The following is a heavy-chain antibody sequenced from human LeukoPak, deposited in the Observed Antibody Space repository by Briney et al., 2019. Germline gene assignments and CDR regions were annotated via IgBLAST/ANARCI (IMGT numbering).Heavy chain of an antibody. Sequence: GSLRLSCAASGFTFSSYGMSWVRQAPGKGLEWVSAISGSGGSTYYADSVKGRFTISRDNSKNTLYLQMNSLRAEDTAVYYCAKVNDYYDSSGYYDDYWGQGTLVTVSS. V-gene: IGHV3-23*01. D-gene: IGHD3-22*01. CDR2: ISGSGGST. CDR3: AKVNDYYDSSGYYDDY. J-gene: IGHJ4*02. CDR1: GFTFSSYG.